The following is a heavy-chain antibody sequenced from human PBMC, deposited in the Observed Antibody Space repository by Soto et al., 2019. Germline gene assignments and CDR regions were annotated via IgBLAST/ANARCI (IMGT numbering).Heavy chain of an antibody. CDR2: IYSSGST. J-gene: IGHJ4*02. Sequence: QVQLQESGPGLVKPSQTLSLTCTVSGGSISSGGYYWSWIRQHPGKGLEWIGYIYSSGSTYYNPSLNSRVTISVDTSQNQHSLKLSSVTAADTAVYYCAREPPHSSGTNDYWGQGTLVTVSS. CDR3: AREPPHSSGTNDY. V-gene: IGHV4-31*03. D-gene: IGHD3-22*01. CDR1: GGSISSGGYY.